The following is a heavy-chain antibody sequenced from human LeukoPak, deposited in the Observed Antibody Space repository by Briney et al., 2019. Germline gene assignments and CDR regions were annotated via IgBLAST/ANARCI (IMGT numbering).Heavy chain of an antibody. V-gene: IGHV3-33*01. D-gene: IGHD6-13*01. J-gene: IGHJ6*02. Sequence: PGGSLRLSCAASGFTFSSYGMHWVRQAPGKGLEWVAVIWYDGSNKYYADSVKGRFTISRDNSKNTLYLQMNSLRAEDTAVYYCASDAPPGIAAAVYYYYYGMDVWGQGTTVTVSS. CDR3: ASDAPPGIAAAVYYYYYGMDV. CDR2: IWYDGSNK. CDR1: GFTFSSYG.